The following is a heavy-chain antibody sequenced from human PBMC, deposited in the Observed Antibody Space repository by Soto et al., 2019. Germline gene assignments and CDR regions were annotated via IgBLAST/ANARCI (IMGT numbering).Heavy chain of an antibody. V-gene: IGHV3-9*01. D-gene: IGHD3-3*01. J-gene: IGHJ4*02. CDR1: GFTFDDYA. Sequence: GGSLRLSCAVSGFTFDDYAMHWVRQAPGKGLEWVSGVSWNRGSIAYADFVKGRFTISRDNAKNSLYLQMNSLRAEDTAVYYRARGVSDFWSGYYLPNFDYWGQGTLVTVSS. CDR2: VSWNRGSI. CDR3: ARGVSDFWSGYYLPNFDY.